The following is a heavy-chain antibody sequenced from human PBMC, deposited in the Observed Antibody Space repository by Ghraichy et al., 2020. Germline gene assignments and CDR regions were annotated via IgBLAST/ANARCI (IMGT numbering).Heavy chain of an antibody. CDR3: ARGGYQHSLDV. CDR2: IHEDGSGT. V-gene: IGHV3-74*01. CDR1: GFTFSGYW. Sequence: GGSLRLSCAASGFTFSGYWMYWVRQAPGKGLVWVSCIHEDGSGTTYADSVKGRFTVSRDNAKNTLDLQMDSLSADDTAVYYCARGGYQHSLDVWGQGTMVTVSS. J-gene: IGHJ3*01. D-gene: IGHD2-2*01.